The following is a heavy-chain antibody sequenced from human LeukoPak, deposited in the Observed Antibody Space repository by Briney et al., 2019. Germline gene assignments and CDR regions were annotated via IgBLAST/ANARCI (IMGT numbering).Heavy chain of an antibody. J-gene: IGHJ3*02. CDR2: ISSSSSTI. CDR1: GFTFSSFE. Sequence: PGRSLRLSCAASGFTFSSFEMTWVCQAPGEGLEWISYISSSSSTIYYADSVKGRFTISRDNAKNSLYLQMNSLRAEDTAVYYCARDFSVVRWLQLGPWAFDIWGQGTMVTVSS. CDR3: ARDFSVVRWLQLGPWAFDI. V-gene: IGHV3-48*03. D-gene: IGHD5-24*01.